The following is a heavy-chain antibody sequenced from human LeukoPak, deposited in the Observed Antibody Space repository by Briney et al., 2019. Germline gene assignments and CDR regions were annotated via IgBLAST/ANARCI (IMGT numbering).Heavy chain of an antibody. CDR1: GYSFTDYY. Sequence: ASVKVSCKTSGYSFTDYYMHWVRQAPGQGLEWMGWINPNSGGTSSAQKFQGRVTMTRDTSITTVYMEVSWLTSGDTAIYYCARADRLDGGPYLIGPWGQGTLVTVSS. V-gene: IGHV1-2*02. J-gene: IGHJ5*02. CDR2: INPNSGGT. CDR3: ARADRLDGGPYLIGP. D-gene: IGHD2-21*01.